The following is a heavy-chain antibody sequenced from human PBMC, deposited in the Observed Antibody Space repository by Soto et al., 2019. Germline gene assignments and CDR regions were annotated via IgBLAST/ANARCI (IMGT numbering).Heavy chain of an antibody. V-gene: IGHV4-59*11. CDR3: ARGDIVVVTVGILYRYSDYMDV. D-gene: IGHD2-2*01. CDR1: GASINSHN. J-gene: IGHJ6*03. CDR2: IYYSVST. Sequence: QVQLQESGPGLVKPSETLSLTCTVSGASINSHNWSWIQQPPGKGLEWIGYIYYSVSTNYNPSLKSRVTSSIDTSKQQLALKMGYVTAADTAVYYCARGDIVVVTVGILYRYSDYMDVWGKGTTVTVSS.